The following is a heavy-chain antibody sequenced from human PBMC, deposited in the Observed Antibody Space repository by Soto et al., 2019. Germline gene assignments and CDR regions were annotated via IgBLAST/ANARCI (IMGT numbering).Heavy chain of an antibody. V-gene: IGHV1-69*13. Sequence: GASVKVSCKASGGTFSSYAISWVRQAPGQGLEWMGGIIPIFGTANYAQKLQGRVTITADESTSTAYMELSSLRSEDTAVYYCARDITTVPGVDVWGQGTTVTVSS. CDR1: GGTFSSYA. D-gene: IGHD4-4*01. CDR3: ARDITTVPGVDV. J-gene: IGHJ6*02. CDR2: IIPIFGTA.